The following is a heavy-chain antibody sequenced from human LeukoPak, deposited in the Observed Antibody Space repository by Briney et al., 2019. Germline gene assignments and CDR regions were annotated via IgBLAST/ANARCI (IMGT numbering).Heavy chain of an antibody. CDR3: AKSSGYYDNSGYRAFDI. V-gene: IGHV3-23*01. CDR2: ISGSDGST. CDR1: GFTFSSYA. D-gene: IGHD3-22*01. Sequence: PGGSLRLSCAASGFTFSSYAMSWVRQAPGKGLEWVSAISGSDGSTYYADSVKGRFTISRDNSKNTLYLQMDSLRAEDTAVYYCAKSSGYYDNSGYRAFDIWGQGTMVTVSS. J-gene: IGHJ3*02.